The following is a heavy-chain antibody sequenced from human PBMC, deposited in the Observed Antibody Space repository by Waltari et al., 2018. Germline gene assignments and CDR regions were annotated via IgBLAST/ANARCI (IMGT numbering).Heavy chain of an antibody. CDR1: GFTFSSYA. J-gene: IGHJ6*02. Sequence: EVQLLESGGGLVQPGGSLRLSCAASGFTFSSYAMSWVRQAPGKGLEWVSAISGSGGSTSYADSVKGRFTICRDNSKNTLYLQMISLRAEDTAVYYCAKTTTTPGYYYYGMDVWCQGTTVTVSS. CDR2: ISGSGGST. CDR3: AKTTTTPGYYYYGMDV. D-gene: IGHD4-17*01. V-gene: IGHV3-23*01.